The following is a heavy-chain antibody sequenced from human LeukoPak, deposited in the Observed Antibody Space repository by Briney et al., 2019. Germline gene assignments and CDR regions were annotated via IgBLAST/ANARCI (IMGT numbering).Heavy chain of an antibody. CDR2: IYYSGST. J-gene: IGHJ6*03. V-gene: IGHV4-39*07. Sequence: SETLSLTCTVSGGSISSSSYYWGWIRQPPGKGLEWIGSIYYSGSTYYNPSLKSRVTISVDTSKNQFSLKLSSVTAADTAVYYCARRPRVGLYYMDVWGKGTTVTISS. CDR1: GGSISSSSYY. CDR3: ARRPRVGLYYMDV. D-gene: IGHD2-15*01.